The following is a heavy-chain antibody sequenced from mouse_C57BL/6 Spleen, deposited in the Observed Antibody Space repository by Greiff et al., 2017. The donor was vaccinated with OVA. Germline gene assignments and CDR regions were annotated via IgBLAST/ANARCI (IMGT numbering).Heavy chain of an antibody. CDR1: GYTFTSYW. D-gene: IGHD1-1*01. Sequence: QVQLQQPGTELVKPGASVKLSCKASGYTFTSYWMHWVKQRPGQGLEWIGNINPSNGGTNYNEKFKSKATLTVDKSSSTAYMQLSSLTSEDSAVYSCARGDGSSYEEVYFDYWGQGTTLTVSS. CDR2: INPSNGGT. J-gene: IGHJ2*01. V-gene: IGHV1-53*01. CDR3: ARGDGSSYEEVYFDY.